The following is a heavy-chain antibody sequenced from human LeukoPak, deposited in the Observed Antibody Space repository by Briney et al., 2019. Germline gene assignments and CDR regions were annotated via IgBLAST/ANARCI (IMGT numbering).Heavy chain of an antibody. V-gene: IGHV1-46*01. Sequence: AGVQVSRKGSGYSFTSYYMHWLRQPPARGVEWMGIINPSGCSTNYAQKFHCRVTMTRDTSTSTVYMELRSLRSEDTAVYYCARDQTRGRGGGRYYYGMDVWGQGTTVTVSS. D-gene: IGHD2-15*01. CDR3: ARDQTRGRGGGRYYYGMDV. CDR2: INPSGCST. CDR1: GYSFTSYY. J-gene: IGHJ6*02.